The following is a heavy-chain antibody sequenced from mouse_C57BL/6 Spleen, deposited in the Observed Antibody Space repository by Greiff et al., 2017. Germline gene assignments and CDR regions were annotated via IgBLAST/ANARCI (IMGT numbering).Heavy chain of an antibody. D-gene: IGHD2-5*01. CDR2: INPGSGGT. V-gene: IGHV1-54*01. CDR1: GYAFTNYL. J-gene: IGHJ4*01. Sequence: VQLQQSGAELVRPGTSVKVSCKASGYAFTNYLIEWVKQRPGQGLEWIGVINPGSGGTNYNEKFKGKATLTADKSSSTAYMQLSSLTSEDSAVYFCARRSNSYAMDYWGKGTSVTVSS. CDR3: ARRSNSYAMDY.